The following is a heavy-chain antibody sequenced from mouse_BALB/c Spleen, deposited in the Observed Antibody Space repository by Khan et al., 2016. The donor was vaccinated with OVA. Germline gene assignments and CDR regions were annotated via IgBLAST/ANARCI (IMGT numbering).Heavy chain of an antibody. CDR3: ARRNYFGYTFAY. CDR1: GYTFTDYY. Sequence: QVQLQQSGAELARPGASVKLSCKASGYTFTDYYINWVKLRTGQGLEWIGEISPGSGDTYYNERFKGKATLTADTSSSTAYMQLSSPTSEASAVYFCARRNYFGYTFAYWGQGTLVTVSA. CDR2: ISPGSGDT. D-gene: IGHD1-2*01. V-gene: IGHV1-77*01. J-gene: IGHJ3*01.